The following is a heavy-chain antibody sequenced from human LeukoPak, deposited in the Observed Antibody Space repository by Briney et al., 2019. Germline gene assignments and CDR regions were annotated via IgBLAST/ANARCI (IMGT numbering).Heavy chain of an antibody. J-gene: IGHJ4*02. CDR2: FYTSGST. D-gene: IGHD3-3*01. CDR1: GGSISSGSYY. V-gene: IGHV4-61*02. Sequence: SETLSLTCTVSGGSISSGSYYWSWIRQPAGKGLEWIGRFYTSGSTNYNPSLKSRVTISVDTSKNQFSPKLSSVTAADTAVYYCARAENDFWSGYYFDYWGQGTLVTVSS. CDR3: ARAENDFWSGYYFDY.